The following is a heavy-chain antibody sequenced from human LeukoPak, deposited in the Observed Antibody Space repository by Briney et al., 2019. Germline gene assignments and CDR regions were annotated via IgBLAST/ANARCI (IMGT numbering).Heavy chain of an antibody. D-gene: IGHD2-2*01. CDR2: IYTSGST. CDR3: ARDDCSSTTCPGRWFDP. CDR1: GDSISSYY. V-gene: IGHV4-4*07. J-gene: IGHJ5*02. Sequence: PSETLSLTCTVSGDSISSYYWSWIRQPAGKGLEWIGRIYTSGSTNYNPSLKSRVTISLDKSKNQFSLKLSSVTAADTAMYYCARDDCSSTTCPGRWFDPWGQGTLVTVSS.